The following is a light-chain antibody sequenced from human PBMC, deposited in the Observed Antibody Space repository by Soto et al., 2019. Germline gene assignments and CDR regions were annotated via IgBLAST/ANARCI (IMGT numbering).Light chain of an antibody. CDR2: KAS. V-gene: IGKV1-5*03. CDR1: QSISSW. J-gene: IGKJ1*01. Sequence: DRQISQPPSTLSASVGDRVTITCRASQSISSWLAWYQQKPGKAPKLLIYKASSLESGVPSRFSGSGSGTEFTLTISSLQPDDFATYYCQQYNSYWTFGQGTKVDIK. CDR3: QQYNSYWT.